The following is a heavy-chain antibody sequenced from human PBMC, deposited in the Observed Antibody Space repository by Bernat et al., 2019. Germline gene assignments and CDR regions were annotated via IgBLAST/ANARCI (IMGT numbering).Heavy chain of an antibody. CDR2: INHSGST. J-gene: IGHJ5*02. V-gene: IGHV4-34*01. CDR1: GGSFSGYY. CDR3: ARGYWFDP. Sequence: QVQLQQWGAGLLKPSETLSLTCAVYGGSFSGYYWSWIRQPPGKGLEWIGEINHSGSTNYNPSLKSRVTISVDTSKNQFSLKLSSVIAADTAVYYCARGYWFDPWGQGTLVTVSS.